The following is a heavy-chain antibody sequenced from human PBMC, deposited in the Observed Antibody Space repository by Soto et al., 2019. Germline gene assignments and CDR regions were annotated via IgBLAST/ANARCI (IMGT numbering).Heavy chain of an antibody. V-gene: IGHV1-3*01. CDR1: GYTFTSYA. CDR3: ASDLGVGDAYDS. Sequence: QVQLVQSGAEVKKPGASVKVSCKASGYTFTSYAMHWVRQAPGQRLEWMGWITAGNGNTKYSQKFQGRVTITRDTSASTAYMELNSLRSEDTAVYYCASDLGVGDAYDSWGKGTLVTVSS. CDR2: ITAGNGNT. D-gene: IGHD1-26*01. J-gene: IGHJ4*02.